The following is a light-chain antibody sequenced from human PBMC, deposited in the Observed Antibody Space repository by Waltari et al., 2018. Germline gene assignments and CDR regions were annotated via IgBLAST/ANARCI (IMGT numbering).Light chain of an antibody. CDR2: HTS. J-gene: IGKJ1*01. Sequence: EIVLTQSPGTLSLSPGERATLSCWASQSVGKYLAWYQQKPGQAPSLLIYHTSNRATGIPDRFSGSGSGTDFSLTISRLEPEDFAVYYCQHYVRLPATFGQGTKVEIK. V-gene: IGKV3-20*01. CDR3: QHYVRLPAT. CDR1: QSVGKY.